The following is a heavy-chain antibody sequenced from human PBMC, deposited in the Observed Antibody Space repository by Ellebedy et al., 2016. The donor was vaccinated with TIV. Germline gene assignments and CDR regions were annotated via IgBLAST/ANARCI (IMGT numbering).Heavy chain of an antibody. J-gene: IGHJ2*01. V-gene: IGHV1-18*04. D-gene: IGHD7-27*01. CDR2: ISAYNGKT. Sequence: ASVKVSCKASGYTYTSYGISWVQQAPGQGLEWMGWISAYNGKTNYAQKLQGRVTMTTDTSTSPAYMELRSLRSDDTAVYYCARVGIYWYFDLWGRGTLVTVSS. CDR3: ARVGIYWYFDL. CDR1: GYTYTSYG.